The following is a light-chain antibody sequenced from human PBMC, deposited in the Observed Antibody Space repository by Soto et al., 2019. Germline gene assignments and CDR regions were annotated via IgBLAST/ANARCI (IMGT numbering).Light chain of an antibody. CDR1: SSNVGGYHY. Sequence: QSALTQPASVSGSPGQSITISCTGTSSNVGGYHYVSWYQQHPGKAPKLMIYDVSNRPSGVRNRFSGSKSGNTASLTISGLQAEDEADYYCSSYTNSGTVVFGGGTQRPS. J-gene: IGLJ2*01. CDR2: DVS. CDR3: SSYTNSGTVV. V-gene: IGLV2-14*03.